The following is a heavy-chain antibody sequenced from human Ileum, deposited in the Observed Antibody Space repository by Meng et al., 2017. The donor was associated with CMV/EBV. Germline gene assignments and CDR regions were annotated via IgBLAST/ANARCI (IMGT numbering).Heavy chain of an antibody. J-gene: IGHJ2*01. V-gene: IGHV3-30*04. CDR3: ARDTGEYFDL. CDR2: ISYDGRNK. D-gene: IGHD2-8*02. Sequence: LSCAASGFTFSSYAMHWVRQAPGKGLEWVAVISYDGRNKYYADSVKGRFTISRDNSKNTLYLQMNSLRAEDTAVYYCARDTGEYFDLWGRGTLVTVSS. CDR1: GFTFSSYA.